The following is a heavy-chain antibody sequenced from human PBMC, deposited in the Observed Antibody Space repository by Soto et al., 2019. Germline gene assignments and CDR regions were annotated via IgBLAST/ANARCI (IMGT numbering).Heavy chain of an antibody. J-gene: IGHJ4*02. CDR3: ASFYYDSSGYYADY. Sequence: SETLSLTCAVSGGSISSGGYSWSWIRQPPGKGLERIGYIYHSGSTYYNPSLKSRVTISVDRSKNQFSLKLSSATAADTAVYYCASFYYDSSGYYADYWGQGTLVTVSS. CDR1: GGSISSGGYS. CDR2: IYHSGST. D-gene: IGHD3-22*01. V-gene: IGHV4-30-2*01.